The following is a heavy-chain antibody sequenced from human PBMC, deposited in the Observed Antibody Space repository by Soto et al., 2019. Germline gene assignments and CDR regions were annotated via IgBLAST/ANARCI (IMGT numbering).Heavy chain of an antibody. Sequence: ASVKVSCKASGYTFTNYAMHWVRQAPGQRLEWMGWINAGNSDTEYSQKFQGRVTITSDTAASTAYMELSSLRSEDTAVYYCARVVTGYSPDENWFDPWGQGTLVTVSS. CDR2: INAGNSDT. V-gene: IGHV1-3*01. CDR1: GYTFTNYA. CDR3: ARVVTGYSPDENWFDP. D-gene: IGHD3-9*01. J-gene: IGHJ5*02.